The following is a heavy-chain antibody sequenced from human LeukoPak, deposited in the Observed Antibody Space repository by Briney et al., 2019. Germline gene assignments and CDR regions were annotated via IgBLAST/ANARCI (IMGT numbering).Heavy chain of an antibody. CDR1: GFTFSSYG. J-gene: IGHJ5*02. CDR3: AKDPYRVVVATGNYLDP. V-gene: IGHV3-30*18. Sequence: PGGSLRLSCAASGFTFSSYGMHWVRQAPGKGLEWVAVISHDGSNIYYGDSVKGRFSISRDNSKNTLYLQMNSLRVEDTAVYYCAKDPYRVVVATGNYLDPWGQGTLVTVSP. CDR2: ISHDGSNI. D-gene: IGHD2-15*01.